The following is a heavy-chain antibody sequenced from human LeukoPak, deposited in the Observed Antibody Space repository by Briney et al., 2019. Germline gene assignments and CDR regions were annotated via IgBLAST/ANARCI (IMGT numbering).Heavy chain of an antibody. V-gene: IGHV1-69*13. J-gene: IGHJ1*01. CDR3: ARDERLSSRPLYFQD. CDR2: IIPVFGSP. CDR1: GGTFSNYG. Sequence: SVKVSCKVSGGTFSNYGLSWVRQAPGQGLEWMGGIIPVFGSPSYAQKFQDRVVIIADDSTSTVYMELTSLRSEDTAVYYCARDERLSSRPLYFQDWGQGTLVTVSS. D-gene: IGHD2/OR15-2a*01.